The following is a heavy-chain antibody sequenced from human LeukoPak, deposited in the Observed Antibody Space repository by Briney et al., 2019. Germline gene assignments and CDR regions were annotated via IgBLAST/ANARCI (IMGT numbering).Heavy chain of an antibody. V-gene: IGHV1-2*02. J-gene: IGHJ5*02. D-gene: IGHD3-10*01. CDR3: ARERFRGMVRGVLNWFDP. Sequence: ASVKVSCKASGCTFTGYYMHWVRQAPGQGLEWMGWINPNSGGTNYAQKFQGRVTMTRDTSISTAYMELSRLRSDDTAVYYCARERFRGMVRGVLNWFDPWGQGTLVTVSS. CDR2: INPNSGGT. CDR1: GCTFTGYY.